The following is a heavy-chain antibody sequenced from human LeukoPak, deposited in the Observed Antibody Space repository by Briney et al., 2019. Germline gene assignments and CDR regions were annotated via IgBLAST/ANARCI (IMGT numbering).Heavy chain of an antibody. CDR2: IYYSGST. D-gene: IGHD3-22*01. V-gene: IGHV4-31*03. CDR3: ARGYYDSSGLDAFNI. J-gene: IGHJ3*02. Sequence: SETLSLTCTVSGGSFSSSSYYWSWIRQHPGKGLEWIGYIYYSGSTHYTPSLKSRVSISIDTTKNLFSLNLSSVTAADTAVYYCARGYYDSSGLDAFNIWGQGTTVTVSS. CDR1: GGSFSSSSYY.